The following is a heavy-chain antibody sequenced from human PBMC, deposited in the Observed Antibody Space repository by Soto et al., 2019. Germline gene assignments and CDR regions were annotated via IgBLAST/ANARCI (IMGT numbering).Heavy chain of an antibody. CDR2: ISWNSGSI. V-gene: IGHV3-9*01. Sequence: PGGSLRLSCAASGFTFDDYAMHWVRQAPGKGLEWVSGISWNSGSIGYADSVKGRFTISRDNAKNSLYLQMNSLRTEDTAVYYCARQASFDYWGRGTLVTVSS. J-gene: IGHJ4*02. CDR1: GFTFDDYA. CDR3: ARQASFDY.